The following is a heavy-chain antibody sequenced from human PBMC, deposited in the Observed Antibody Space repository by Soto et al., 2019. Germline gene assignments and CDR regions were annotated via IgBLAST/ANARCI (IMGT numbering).Heavy chain of an antibody. CDR1: GGYIRIYV. J-gene: IGHJ5*02. CDR2: IYYSGSN. CDR3: ARDILTCGGDCYSNWFDP. Sequence: SGGYIRIYVLAWTLQPPGKGLQWIGYIYYSGSNNYNPSLKSRVTISVDTSKNQFSLKLSSVTAADTAVYYCARDILTCGGDCYSNWFDPWGQGTLVTVAS. V-gene: IGHV4-59*13. D-gene: IGHD2-21*02.